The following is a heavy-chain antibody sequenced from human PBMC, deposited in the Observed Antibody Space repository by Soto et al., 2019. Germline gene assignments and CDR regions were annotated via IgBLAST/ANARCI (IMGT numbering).Heavy chain of an antibody. CDR2: IYYSGST. D-gene: IGHD3-22*01. CDR1: GGSISSGDYY. CDR3: AREGTDYDSSGSGITYYYYGMDV. Sequence: SETLSLTCTVSGGSISSGDYYWSWIRQPPGKGLEWIGYIYYSGSTYYNPSLKSRVTISVDTSKNQFSLKLSSVTAADTAVYYCAREGTDYDSSGSGITYYYYGMDVWGQGTTVTVSS. J-gene: IGHJ6*02. V-gene: IGHV4-30-4*01.